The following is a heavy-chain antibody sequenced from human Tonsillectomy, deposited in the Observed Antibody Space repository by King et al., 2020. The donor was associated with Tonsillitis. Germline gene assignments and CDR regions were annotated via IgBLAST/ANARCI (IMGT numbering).Heavy chain of an antibody. D-gene: IGHD4-17*01. V-gene: IGHV3-53*01. CDR3: ARDLGYGVDAFDI. J-gene: IGHJ3*02. CDR2: IFGCGEV. Sequence: VQLVESGGGLIQPGGSQRVSCAASGFTVSTNNMAWVRQAPGQGLEWVSVIFGCGEVFYADSVKGRFTLSRDDSKNTLYLQMNNLGAEDTAVYYCARDLGYGVDAFDIWGQGTLVTISS. CDR1: GFTVSTNN.